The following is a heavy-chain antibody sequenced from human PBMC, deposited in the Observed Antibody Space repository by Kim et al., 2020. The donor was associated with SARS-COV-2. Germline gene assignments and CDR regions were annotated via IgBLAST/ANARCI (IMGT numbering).Heavy chain of an antibody. CDR3: AAQIAAAQGYYYYYYGMDV. J-gene: IGHJ6*02. Sequence: GRFTISRDNSKNTLYLQMNSLRAEDTAVYYCAAQIAAAQGYYYYYYGMDVWGQGTTVTVSS. D-gene: IGHD6-13*01. V-gene: IGHV3-23*01.